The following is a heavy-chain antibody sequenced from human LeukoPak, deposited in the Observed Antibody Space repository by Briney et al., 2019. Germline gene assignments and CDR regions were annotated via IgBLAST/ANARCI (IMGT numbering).Heavy chain of an antibody. V-gene: IGHV3-48*03. Sequence: PGGSLRLSCAASGFTFSSYEMNWARQAPGKGLEWISYISSSGTTKNYADSVKGRFTISTDNAKNSLYLQMNSLRAEDTAVYYCAREQYEMDVWGKGTTVTVSS. CDR2: ISSSGTTK. J-gene: IGHJ6*04. CDR1: GFTFSSYE. D-gene: IGHD2-2*01. CDR3: AREQYEMDV.